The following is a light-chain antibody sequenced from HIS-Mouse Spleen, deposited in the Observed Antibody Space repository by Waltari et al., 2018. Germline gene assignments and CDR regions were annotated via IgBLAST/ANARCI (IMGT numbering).Light chain of an antibody. CDR3: QQYYSTPYT. CDR1: QSVLYSSNNKNY. J-gene: IGKJ2*01. CDR2: WAS. V-gene: IGKV4-1*01. Sequence: DIVMTQSPDSRAVSLGERATINCNSSQSVLYSSNNKNYLAWYQQKPGQPPKLLIYWASTRESGVPDRFSGSGSGTDFTLTISSLQAEDVAVYYCQQYYSTPYTFGQGTKLEIK.